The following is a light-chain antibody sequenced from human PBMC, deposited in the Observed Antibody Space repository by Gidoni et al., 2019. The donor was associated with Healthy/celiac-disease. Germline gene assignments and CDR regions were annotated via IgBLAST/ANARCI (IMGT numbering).Light chain of an antibody. CDR3: QQYDNLPLT. V-gene: IGKV1-33*01. CDR2: DAS. Sequence: DIQMTQSQSSLSASVGDRVTITCQASQDISNYLNWYQQKPGKAPKLLIYDASNLETGVPSRFSGIGSGTDFTFTISRLQPEDIATYYCQQYDNLPLTFGGGTKVEIK. J-gene: IGKJ4*01. CDR1: QDISNY.